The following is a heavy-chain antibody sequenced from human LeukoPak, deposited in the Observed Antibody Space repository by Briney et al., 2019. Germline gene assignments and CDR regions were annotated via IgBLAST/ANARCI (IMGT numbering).Heavy chain of an antibody. CDR2: MSSDLNVK. CDR1: GFTFRSYG. Sequence: PGRSLRLSCAASGFTFRSYGMHWVRQAPGKGLEWVAVMSSDLNVKLYADSVKGRFTISRDNSRSTLYLQMNSLRPEDTAIYYCAREGYYGSGSPPSLYFDYWGQGTLVTVSS. V-gene: IGHV3-30*03. J-gene: IGHJ4*02. CDR3: AREGYYGSGSPPSLYFDY. D-gene: IGHD3-10*01.